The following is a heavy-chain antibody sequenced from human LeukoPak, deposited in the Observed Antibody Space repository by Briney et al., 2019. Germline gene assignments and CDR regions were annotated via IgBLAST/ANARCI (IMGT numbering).Heavy chain of an antibody. Sequence: GGSLRLSCAASGFTFSSYSMNWVREAPGKGLEWVSSISSSSSYIYYADSVKGRFTISRDNAKNSLYLQMNSLRAEDTAVYYCARVGSGYGGWYFDLWGRGTLVTVSS. D-gene: IGHD5-12*01. J-gene: IGHJ2*01. CDR3: ARVGSGYGGWYFDL. CDR1: GFTFSSYS. V-gene: IGHV3-21*01. CDR2: ISSSSSYI.